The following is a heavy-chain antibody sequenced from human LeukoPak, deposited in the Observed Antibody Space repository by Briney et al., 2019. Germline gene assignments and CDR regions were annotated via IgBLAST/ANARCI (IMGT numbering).Heavy chain of an antibody. CDR3: AREVTDYYYYYMDV. Sequence: PGGSLRLSCAASGFTFSAYNMNWVRRTPGKGLEWVSSITTSSTYMFYADSVRGRFTISRDNAENSLYLQMNSLRAEDTAVCYCAREVTDYYYYYMDVWGKGTTVTISS. CDR2: ITTSSTYM. CDR1: GFTFSAYN. V-gene: IGHV3-21*01. D-gene: IGHD2-8*02. J-gene: IGHJ6*03.